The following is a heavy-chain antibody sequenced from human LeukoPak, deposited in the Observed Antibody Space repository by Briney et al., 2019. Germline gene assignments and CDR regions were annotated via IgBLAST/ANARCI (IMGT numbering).Heavy chain of an antibody. CDR2: INSDGSST. D-gene: IGHD2-2*01. Sequence: GGSLRLSCAASGFTLSNYWMHWVRQAPGKGLVWVSRINSDGSSTSHADSVKGRFTISRDNAKSTLCLQMNSLRSEDTAVYYCARGPQRGAAANYYGMDVWGQGTTVTVSS. V-gene: IGHV3-74*01. J-gene: IGHJ6*02. CDR3: ARGPQRGAAANYYGMDV. CDR1: GFTLSNYW.